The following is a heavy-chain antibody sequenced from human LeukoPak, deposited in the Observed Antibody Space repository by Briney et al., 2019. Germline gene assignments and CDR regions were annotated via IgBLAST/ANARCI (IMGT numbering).Heavy chain of an antibody. J-gene: IGHJ4*02. V-gene: IGHV4-39*01. Sequence: SETLSLTCAVSGGSISSNTSYWGWIRPSPGKGLEWLGSIYYSGSTYYNPSLKSRVTISVDTSKKQFSLKLSSVTAADTAVYYCARHNDYWGQGTLVTVSS. CDR2: IYYSGST. CDR1: GGSISSNTSY. CDR3: ARHNDY.